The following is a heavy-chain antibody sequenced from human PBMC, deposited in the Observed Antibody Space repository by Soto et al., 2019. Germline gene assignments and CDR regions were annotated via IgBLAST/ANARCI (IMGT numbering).Heavy chain of an antibody. CDR3: ARGSYYYDSSGYYHH. D-gene: IGHD3-22*01. J-gene: IGHJ5*02. V-gene: IGHV4-30-4*01. Sequence: PSETPSLTCTVSGGSISSGDYYWSWIRQPPGKGLEWIGYIYYSGSTYYNPSLKSRVTISVDTSKNQFSLKLSSVTAADTAVYYCARGSYYYDSSGYYHHWGQGTLVTVSS. CDR1: GGSISSGDYY. CDR2: IYYSGST.